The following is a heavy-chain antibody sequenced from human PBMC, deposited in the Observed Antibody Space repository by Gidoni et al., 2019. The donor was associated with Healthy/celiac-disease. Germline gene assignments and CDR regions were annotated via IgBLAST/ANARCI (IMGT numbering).Heavy chain of an antibody. V-gene: IGHV3-48*02. CDR1: VFTFSIVS. Sequence: EVQLVEAGGGLVQPGGALRLSCAASVFTFSIVSMNWVRQAPGKGLEWVSYISSSSSTIYYADSVEGRFTISSDNAKNSLYLQMNSLRDEDTAVYYCARDIAVAEEWSTPPGDYWGQGTLVTVSS. CDR3: ARDIAVAEEWSTPPGDY. J-gene: IGHJ4*02. D-gene: IGHD6-19*01. CDR2: ISSSSSTI.